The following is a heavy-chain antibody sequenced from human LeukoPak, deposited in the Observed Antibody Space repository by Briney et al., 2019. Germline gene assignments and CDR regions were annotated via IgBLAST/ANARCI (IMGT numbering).Heavy chain of an antibody. CDR2: ISAYNGNT. V-gene: IGHV1-18*01. Sequence: GASVKVSCKASGYTFTSYGISWVRQAPGQGLEWMGWISAYNGNTNYAQKLQGRVTMTTDTSTSTAYMELRSLRSDDTAVYYCARVVPAATGGYYGMDVWGQGTTVTVSS. CDR1: GYTFTSYG. D-gene: IGHD2-2*01. CDR3: ARVVPAATGGYYGMDV. J-gene: IGHJ6*02.